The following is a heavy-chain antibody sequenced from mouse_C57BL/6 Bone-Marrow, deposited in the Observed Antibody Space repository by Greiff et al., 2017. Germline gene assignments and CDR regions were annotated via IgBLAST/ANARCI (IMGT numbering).Heavy chain of an antibody. CDR2: IHPSDSDT. Sequence: QVQLKQPGAELVKPGASVKVSCKASGYTFTSYWMHWVKQRPGQGLEWIGRIHPSDSDTNYNQKFKGKATLTVDKSSSTAYMQLSSLTSEDSAVYYCAIGAVVATGYFDVWGTGTTVTVSS. J-gene: IGHJ1*03. V-gene: IGHV1-74*01. CDR1: GYTFTSYW. CDR3: AIGAVVATGYFDV. D-gene: IGHD1-1*01.